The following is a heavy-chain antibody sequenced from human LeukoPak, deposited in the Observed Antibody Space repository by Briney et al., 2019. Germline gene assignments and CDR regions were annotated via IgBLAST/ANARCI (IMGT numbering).Heavy chain of an antibody. CDR1: GGSFSGYY. Sequence: SETLSLTCAVYGGSFSGYYWSWIRQPPGKGLEWIGEINHSGSTNYNPSLKSRVTMSVDTSKNQFSLKLSSVTAADTAVYYCASNIVVVTASDAFDIWGQGTMVTVSS. J-gene: IGHJ3*02. CDR3: ASNIVVVTASDAFDI. D-gene: IGHD2-21*02. V-gene: IGHV4-34*01. CDR2: INHSGST.